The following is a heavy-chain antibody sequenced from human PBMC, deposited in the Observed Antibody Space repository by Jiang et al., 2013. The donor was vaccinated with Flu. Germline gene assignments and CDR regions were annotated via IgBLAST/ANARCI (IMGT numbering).Heavy chain of an antibody. D-gene: IGHD2-2*01. CDR1: GDNFSNYV. J-gene: IGHJ6*02. Sequence: SGAEVKRPGSSVKISCRASGDNFSNYVFSWVRQAPGQGLEWMGRIIPLLNILHYAQKFQGRVTISADKSTSTAYMELSSLRSDDTAVYYCARDQIIVVPGAFLDDYYYGMDVWGQGTTVSVS. V-gene: IGHV1-69*04. CDR2: IIPLLNIL. CDR3: ARDQIIVVPGAFLDDYYYGMDV.